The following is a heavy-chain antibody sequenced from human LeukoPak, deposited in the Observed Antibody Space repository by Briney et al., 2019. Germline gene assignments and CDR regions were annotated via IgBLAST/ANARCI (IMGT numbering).Heavy chain of an antibody. D-gene: IGHD2-8*02. V-gene: IGHV3-74*01. CDR2: INSDGSST. Sequence: PGGSLRLSCAASGFTFSSYWMHWVRQAPGKGLVWVSRINSDGSSTSYADSVKGRFTISRDNAKNTLYLQMNSLRAEDTAVYYCARSTVRPIGVPPANWFDPWGQGTLVTVSS. J-gene: IGHJ5*02. CDR1: GFTFSSYW. CDR3: ARSTVRPIGVPPANWFDP.